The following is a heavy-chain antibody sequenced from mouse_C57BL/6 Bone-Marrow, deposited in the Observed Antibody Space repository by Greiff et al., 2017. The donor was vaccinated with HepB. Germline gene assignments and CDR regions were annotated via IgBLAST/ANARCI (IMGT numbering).Heavy chain of an antibody. CDR1: GYTFTDYY. D-gene: IGHD1-1*01. J-gene: IGHJ4*01. Sequence: VQLQQSGAELVKPGASVKISCKASGYTFTDYYINWVKQRPGQGLEWIGKIGPGSGSTYYNEKFKGKATLTAEKSSSTAYMQLSSLTSEDSAVYFCARSDYYGSSWAMDYWGQGTSVTVSS. CDR2: IGPGSGST. CDR3: ARSDYYGSSWAMDY. V-gene: IGHV1-77*01.